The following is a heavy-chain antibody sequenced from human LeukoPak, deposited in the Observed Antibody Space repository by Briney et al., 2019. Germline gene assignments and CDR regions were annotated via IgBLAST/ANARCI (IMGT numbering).Heavy chain of an antibody. Sequence: ASVKVSCKASGYSFSNYAMNWVRQTPGQGLEWMGWINTNTGNPTYAQGFTGRFVFSLDTSVNTAYLQISSLQAEDTAVYYCARVIVEQQRIWWYFDYWGQGTLVSVSS. CDR1: GYSFSNYA. J-gene: IGHJ4*02. CDR3: ARVIVEQQRIWWYFDY. D-gene: IGHD6-13*01. CDR2: INTNTGNP. V-gene: IGHV7-4-1*02.